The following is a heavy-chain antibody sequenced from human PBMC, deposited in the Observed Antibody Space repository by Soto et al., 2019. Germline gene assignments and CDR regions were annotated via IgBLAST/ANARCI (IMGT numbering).Heavy chain of an antibody. D-gene: IGHD3-10*01. CDR3: ARDPVNYYGSWTYGMDV. Sequence: QVQLVESGGGVVQPGRSLRLSCAASGLTLSRFAMHWVRQAPGKGLEWVAVIGYDGSNKDYADSVKGRFTISRDNCKNTLYLQMNSLRPEDTAVYYCARDPVNYYGSWTYGMDVWGQGTTVTVSS. J-gene: IGHJ6*02. V-gene: IGHV3-30-3*01. CDR1: GLTLSRFA. CDR2: IGYDGSNK.